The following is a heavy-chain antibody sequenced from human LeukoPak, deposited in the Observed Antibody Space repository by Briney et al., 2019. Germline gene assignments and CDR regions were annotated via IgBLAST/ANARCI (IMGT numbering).Heavy chain of an antibody. D-gene: IGHD2-21*02. Sequence: SETLSLTCTVSGGSISSYYWSWIRQPPGKGLEWIGYIYYSGSTNYNPSLKSRVTISVDTSKNQFSLKLSSVTAADTAVYYCAKDLGFFPLLIVPPYCGGDCDDYWGQGTLVTVSS. V-gene: IGHV4-59*01. CDR1: GGSISSYY. CDR3: AKDLGFFPLLIVPPYCGGDCDDY. J-gene: IGHJ4*02. CDR2: IYYSGST.